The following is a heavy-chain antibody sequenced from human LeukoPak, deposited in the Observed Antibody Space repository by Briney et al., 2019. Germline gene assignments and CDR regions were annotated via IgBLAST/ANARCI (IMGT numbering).Heavy chain of an antibody. V-gene: IGHV5-51*01. CDR1: GYIFTSYW. D-gene: IGHD2-15*01. CDR3: ARRNCSGGSCYYPWFDP. J-gene: IGHJ5*02. Sequence: GESLKISCKGSGYIFTSYWIGWVRQMPGKGLEWMGIIYPGDSDTRYSPSFQGQVTISADKSISTAYLQWSSLKASDTAMYYCARRNCSGGSCYYPWFDPWGQGTLVTVSS. CDR2: IYPGDSDT.